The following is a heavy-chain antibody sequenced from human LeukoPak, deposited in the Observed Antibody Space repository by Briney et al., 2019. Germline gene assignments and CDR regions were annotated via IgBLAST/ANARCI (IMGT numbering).Heavy chain of an antibody. CDR3: ARIRLIAAAGTGPLDY. J-gene: IGHJ4*02. D-gene: IGHD6-13*01. V-gene: IGHV2-70*11. Sequence: ESGPALVKPTQTLTLTCTFSGFSLRTSGMCVSWIRQPPGKALEWLARIDWDDDKYYSTSLKTRLTISKDTSKNQVVLTMTNMDPVDTATYYCARIRLIAAAGTGPLDYWGQGTLVTVSS. CDR1: GFSLRTSGMC. CDR2: IDWDDDK.